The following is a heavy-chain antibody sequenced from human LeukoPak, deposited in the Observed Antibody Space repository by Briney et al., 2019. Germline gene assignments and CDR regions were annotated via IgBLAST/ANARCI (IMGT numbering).Heavy chain of an antibody. CDR3: AITSMVRGAIPNSFDY. Sequence: ASVKVSYKASGYTFTGYYMHWVRQAPGQGLEWMGWINPNSGGTNYAQKFQGRVTMTRDTSISTAYMELSRLRSDDTAVYYCAITSMVRGAIPNSFDYWGQGTLVTVSS. CDR1: GYTFTGYY. CDR2: INPNSGGT. D-gene: IGHD3-10*01. J-gene: IGHJ4*02. V-gene: IGHV1-2*02.